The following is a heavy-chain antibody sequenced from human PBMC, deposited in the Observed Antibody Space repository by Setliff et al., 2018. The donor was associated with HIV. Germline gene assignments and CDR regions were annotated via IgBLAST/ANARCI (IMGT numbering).Heavy chain of an antibody. CDR3: ASVGSGWSHNWFDP. CDR2: IYTSGST. V-gene: IGHV4-61*09. J-gene: IGHJ5*02. CDR1: GGSISSGSYY. D-gene: IGHD6-19*01. Sequence: PSETLSLTCTVSGGSISSGSYYWSWIRQPAGKGLEWIGHIYTSGSTNYNPSLKSRVTISVDTSKNQFSLKLSSVTAADTAVYYCASVGSGWSHNWFDPWGQGQWSPSPQ.